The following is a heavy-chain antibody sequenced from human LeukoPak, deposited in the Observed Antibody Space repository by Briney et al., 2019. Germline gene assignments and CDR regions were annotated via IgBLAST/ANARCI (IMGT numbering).Heavy chain of an antibody. V-gene: IGHV1-69*13. CDR2: IIPIFGTA. CDR3: ARSSLVYYDSSGYYIDY. CDR1: GGTFSSYA. Sequence: SVKVSCKASGGTFSSYAISWVRQAPGQGLEWMGGIIPIFGTANYAQKFQGRVTITADESTSTAYMELSSLRSEDTAVYYCARSSLVYYDSSGYYIDYWGQGTLVTVSS. D-gene: IGHD3-22*01. J-gene: IGHJ4*02.